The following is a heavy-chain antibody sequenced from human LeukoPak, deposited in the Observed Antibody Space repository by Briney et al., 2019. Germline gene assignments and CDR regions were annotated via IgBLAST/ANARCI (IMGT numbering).Heavy chain of an antibody. D-gene: IGHD1-26*01. CDR1: GFTFSSYS. V-gene: IGHV3-21*01. CDR2: ISSSSSYI. J-gene: IGHJ4*02. CDR3: ASEWDLLSGCDY. Sequence: GGSLRLSCAASGFTFSSYSMNWVRQAPGKGLEWVSSISSSSSYIYYADSVKGRFTISRDNAKNSLYLQMNSLRAEDTAVYYCASEWDLLSGCDYWGQGTLVTVSS.